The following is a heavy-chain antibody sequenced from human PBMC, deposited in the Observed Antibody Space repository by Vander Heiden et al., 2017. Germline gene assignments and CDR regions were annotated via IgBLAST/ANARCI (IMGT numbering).Heavy chain of an antibody. CDR2: IYYSGNT. CDR1: GGSISSSSYS. J-gene: IGHJ4*02. Sequence: QLQLQESGPGLVKPSETLSLRCTVSGGSISSSSYSWGWIRQPQGKGLEWIGSIYYSGNTYYNPSLKSRVTISVDTSKNLFSLNLSSVTAADTAVYYCARTTSGSYHSPAGYWGQGTLVTVSS. D-gene: IGHD1-26*01. CDR3: ARTTSGSYHSPAGY. V-gene: IGHV4-39*01.